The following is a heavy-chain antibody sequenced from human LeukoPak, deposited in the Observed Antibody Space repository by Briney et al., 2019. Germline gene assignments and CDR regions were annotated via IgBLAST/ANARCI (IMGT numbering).Heavy chain of an antibody. CDR3: ASEEDSYGYGRVDY. V-gene: IGHV3-33*07. CDR1: GFTFSSYG. J-gene: IGHJ4*02. Sequence: GGSLRLSCAASGFTFSSYGIYWVRQAPGKGLQWVAFIRYDGSNKYYADSVKGRFTISRDNAKNSLYLQMNSLRAEDTAVYYCASEEDSYGYGRVDYWGQGTLVTVSS. CDR2: IRYDGSNK. D-gene: IGHD5-18*01.